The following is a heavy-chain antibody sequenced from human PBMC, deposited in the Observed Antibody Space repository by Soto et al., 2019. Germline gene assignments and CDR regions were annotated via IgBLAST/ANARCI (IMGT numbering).Heavy chain of an antibody. J-gene: IGHJ6*02. D-gene: IGHD2-15*01. V-gene: IGHV1-69*01. Sequence: SVKVSCKASGGTFSSYAISWVRQAPGQGLEWMGGIIPIFVTANYAQKFQGRVTITADESTSTAYMELSSLRSEDTAVYYCARDRPPYCSGGSCYHPAPRGVFYYYGMDVWGQGTTVTVSS. CDR3: ARDRPPYCSGGSCYHPAPRGVFYYYGMDV. CDR1: GGTFSSYA. CDR2: IIPIFVTA.